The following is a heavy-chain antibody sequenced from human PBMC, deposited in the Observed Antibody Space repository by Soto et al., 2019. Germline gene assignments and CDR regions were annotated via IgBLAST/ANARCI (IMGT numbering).Heavy chain of an antibody. J-gene: IGHJ6*02. V-gene: IGHV3-30-3*01. D-gene: IGHD5-18*01. Sequence: PGGSLRLSCAASGFTFSSYAMSWVRQAPGKGLEWVAVISYDGSNKYYADSVKGRFTISRDNSKNTLYLQMNSLRAEDTAVYYCARALDTAMDTRPYYYYYGMDVWGQGTTVTVSS. CDR1: GFTFSSYA. CDR2: ISYDGSNK. CDR3: ARALDTAMDTRPYYYYYGMDV.